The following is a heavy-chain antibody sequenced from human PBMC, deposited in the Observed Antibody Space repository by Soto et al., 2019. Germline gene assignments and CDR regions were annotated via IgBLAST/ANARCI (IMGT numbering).Heavy chain of an antibody. J-gene: IGHJ5*02. CDR2: ISAYNGNT. D-gene: IGHD6-13*01. V-gene: IGHV1-18*01. CDR3: ARESSSSWYGDWFDP. Sequence: ASVKVSCKASGYTFTSCGISWVRQAPGQGLEWMEWISAYNGNTNYAQKLQGRVTMTTDTSTSTAYMELRSLRSDDTAVYYCARESSSSWYGDWFDPWGQGTLVTVSS. CDR1: GYTFTSCG.